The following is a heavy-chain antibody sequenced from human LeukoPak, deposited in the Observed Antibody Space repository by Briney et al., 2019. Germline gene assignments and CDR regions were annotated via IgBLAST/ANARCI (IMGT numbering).Heavy chain of an antibody. J-gene: IGHJ4*02. V-gene: IGHV3-30-3*01. CDR1: GFTFSSYA. CDR3: ARDRSPAAGRCWLDY. D-gene: IGHD6-13*01. CDR2: ISYDGSNK. Sequence: GRSLRLSCAASGFTFSSYAMHWVRQAPGKGLEWVAVISYDGSNKYYADSVKGRFTISRDNSKNTLYLQMNSLRAEDTAVYYCARDRSPAAGRCWLDYWGQGTLVTVSS.